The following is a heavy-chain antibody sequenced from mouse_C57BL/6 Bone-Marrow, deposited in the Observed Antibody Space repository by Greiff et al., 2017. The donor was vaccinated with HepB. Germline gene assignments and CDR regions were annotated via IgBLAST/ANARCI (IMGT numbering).Heavy chain of an antibody. D-gene: IGHD1-1*01. CDR3: ARRGRSSYYYAMDY. V-gene: IGHV1-18*01. Sequence: EVQRVESGPELVKPGASVKIPCKASGYTFTDYNMDWVKQSHGKSLEWIGDINPNNGGTIYNQKFKGKATLTVDKSSSTAYMELRSLTSEDTAVYYCARRGRSSYYYAMDYWGQGTSVTVSS. CDR2: INPNNGGT. J-gene: IGHJ4*01. CDR1: GYTFTDYN.